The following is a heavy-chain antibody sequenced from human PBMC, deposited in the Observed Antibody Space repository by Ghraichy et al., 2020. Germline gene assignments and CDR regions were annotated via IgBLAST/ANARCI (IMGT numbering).Heavy chain of an antibody. D-gene: IGHD3-3*01. Sequence: ASVKVSCKASGYTFTSYGISWVRQAPGQGLEWMGWISAYNGNTNYAQKLQGRVTMSTDTSTSTAYMELRSLRSDDTAVYYCARFHLSIFGVGTTVWVYYYGMDVWGQGTTVTVSS. V-gene: IGHV1-18*01. CDR3: ARFHLSIFGVGTTVWVYYYGMDV. CDR2: ISAYNGNT. J-gene: IGHJ6*02. CDR1: GYTFTSYG.